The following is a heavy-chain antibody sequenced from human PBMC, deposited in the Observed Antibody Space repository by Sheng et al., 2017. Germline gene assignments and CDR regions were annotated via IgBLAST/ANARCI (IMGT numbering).Heavy chain of an antibody. D-gene: IGHD2-15*01. Sequence: EVQLVESGGGLTQPGGSLRLSCAASGFTFSNDEMNWVRQAPGKGLEWVSYISSSGSTIHYADSVKGRFTISRDNAKNSLYLQMNSLRAEDTAVYYCWGVFDSSGESTDVFDIVGPRNNGHRLF. V-gene: IGHV3-48*03. CDR2: ISSSGSTI. CDR3: WGVFDSSGESTDVFDI. J-gene: IGHJ3*02. CDR1: GFTFSNDE.